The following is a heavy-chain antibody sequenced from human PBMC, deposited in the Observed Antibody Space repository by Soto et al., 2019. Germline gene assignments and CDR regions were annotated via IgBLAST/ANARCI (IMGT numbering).Heavy chain of an antibody. CDR3: ARRNFGVLTDY. Sequence: EVQLVESGGGLVQPGGSLRLSCAVSGFNFRSFWMSWVRQAPGTGLEWVANIKQDGSEKYYVDSVKGRFTVSRDNAKNSLYLQMNSLRAEDTAMYYCARRNFGVLTDYWGPGTLVTVSS. D-gene: IGHD3-3*01. CDR2: IKQDGSEK. CDR1: GFNFRSFW. V-gene: IGHV3-7*03. J-gene: IGHJ4*02.